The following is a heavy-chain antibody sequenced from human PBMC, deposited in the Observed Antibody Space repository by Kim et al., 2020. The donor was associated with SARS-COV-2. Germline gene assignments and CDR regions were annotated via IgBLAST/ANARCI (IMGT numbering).Heavy chain of an antibody. CDR3: ARDSSRYYDFWSGYHFDY. J-gene: IGHJ4*02. V-gene: IGHV1-69*04. CDR2: IIPILGIA. Sequence: SVKVSCKASGGTFSSYAISWVRQAPGQGLEWMGRIIPILGIANYAQKFQGRVTITADKSTSTAYMELSSLRSEDTAVYYCARDSSRYYDFWSGYHFDYWGQGTLVTVSS. D-gene: IGHD3-3*01. CDR1: GGTFSSYA.